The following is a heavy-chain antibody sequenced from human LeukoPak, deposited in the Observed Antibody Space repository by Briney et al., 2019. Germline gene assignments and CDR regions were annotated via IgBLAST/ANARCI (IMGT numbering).Heavy chain of an antibody. CDR2: IYYSGST. Sequence: SGTLSLTCAVSGGSISSSNWWSWVRQPPGKGLEWIGYIYYSGSTNYNPSLKSRVTISVDTSKNQFSLKLSSVTAADTAVYYCARAYRNPRLGKMGVAKWFDPWGQGTLVTVSS. CDR3: ARAYRNPRLGKMGVAKWFDP. V-gene: IGHV4-4*02. CDR1: GGSISSSNW. J-gene: IGHJ5*02. D-gene: IGHD3-16*01.